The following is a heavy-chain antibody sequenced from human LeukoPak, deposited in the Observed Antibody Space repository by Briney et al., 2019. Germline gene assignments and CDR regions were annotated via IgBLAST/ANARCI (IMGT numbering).Heavy chain of an antibody. Sequence: SQTLSLTCAISGDSVSSNSAAWNWIRQSPSRGLEWLGRTYYRSKWYNDYAVPVKSRITINPDTSKNQFSLQLNSVTPEDTAVYYCARAGAVAGYYYYGMDVWGQGTTVTVSS. D-gene: IGHD6-19*01. CDR3: ARAGAVAGYYYYGMDV. V-gene: IGHV6-1*01. CDR1: GDSVSSNSAA. J-gene: IGHJ6*02. CDR2: TYYRSKWYN.